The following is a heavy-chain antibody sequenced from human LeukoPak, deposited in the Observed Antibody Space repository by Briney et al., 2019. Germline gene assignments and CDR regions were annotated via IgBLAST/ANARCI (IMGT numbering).Heavy chain of an antibody. V-gene: IGHV4-59*02. Sequence: PSLACSVSGRSVGSYYWSSIRQPPGRGMGWIGYINDSGPPKYRTTYNASLHSRVTISVDTSKNQFYLRLRSVTTADTAFYFCARARDYGDYHIYAYWGQGALVTVSS. CDR3: ARARDYGDYHIYAY. J-gene: IGHJ4*02. CDR2: INDSGPP. CDR1: GRSVGSYY. D-gene: IGHD4-17*01.